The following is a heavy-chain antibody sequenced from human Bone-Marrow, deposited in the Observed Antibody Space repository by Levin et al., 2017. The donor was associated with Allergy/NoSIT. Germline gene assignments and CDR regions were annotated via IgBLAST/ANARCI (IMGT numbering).Heavy chain of an antibody. D-gene: IGHD3-10*01. Sequence: GGSLRPSCAASGPISSSYAMNWVRQAPGKGLEWVAVISSDGSNKYHAESVRGRFTISRENSKNTLYLQMNSLRPEDTAVYDCARAWFSHCKSGADYWGQGTVVTVSS. V-gene: IGHV3-30*04. CDR3: ARAWFSHCKSGADY. CDR2: ISSDGSNK. J-gene: IGHJ4*02. CDR1: GPISSSYA.